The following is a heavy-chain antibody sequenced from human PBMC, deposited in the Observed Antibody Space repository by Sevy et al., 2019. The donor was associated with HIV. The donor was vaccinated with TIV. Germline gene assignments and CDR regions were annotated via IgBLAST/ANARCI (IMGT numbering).Heavy chain of an antibody. CDR2: IYPGDSDT. J-gene: IGHJ4*02. CDR3: ARLARAYCGGDCYNGGLDY. CDR1: GYSFTSYW. V-gene: IGHV5-51*01. Sequence: GGSLRLSCKGSGYSFTSYWIGWVRQMPGKGLEWMGIIYPGDSDTRYSPSFQGQVTISADKSISTAYLQWSSLKASDTAMYYCARLARAYCGGDCYNGGLDYWGQGTLVTVSS. D-gene: IGHD2-21*02.